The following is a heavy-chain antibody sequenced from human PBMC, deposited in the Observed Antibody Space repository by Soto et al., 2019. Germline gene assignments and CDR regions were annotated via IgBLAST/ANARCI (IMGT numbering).Heavy chain of an antibody. Sequence: QVQLVESGGRVVQPGRSLRLSCAASGFTFSSYAMHWVHQAPGKGLEWVALISYDGSNKYYADSVKGRFTISRDNSKNTLYLQMNSLRTEDTAVYYCGRCSSTSCHLGADYWGQGTLVAVSS. CDR3: GRCSSTSCHLGADY. CDR1: GFTFSSYA. J-gene: IGHJ4*02. V-gene: IGHV3-30-3*01. CDR2: ISYDGSNK. D-gene: IGHD2-2*01.